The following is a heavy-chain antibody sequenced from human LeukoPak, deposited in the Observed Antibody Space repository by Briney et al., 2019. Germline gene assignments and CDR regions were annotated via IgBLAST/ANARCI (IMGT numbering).Heavy chain of an antibody. CDR3: GKSEVTIPDSH. CDR1: GFVFKNYW. J-gene: IGHJ4*01. D-gene: IGHD2-21*02. V-gene: IGHV3-7*01. Sequence: GSLRLSCVVSGFVFKNYWVSWVRQAPGKGLEWLANINYDGSQKYHVDSVKGRFTISRDNDKNSLYLQMNSLRVEDTAVYYCGKSEVTIPDSHWGQGTPVTVSS. CDR2: INYDGSQK.